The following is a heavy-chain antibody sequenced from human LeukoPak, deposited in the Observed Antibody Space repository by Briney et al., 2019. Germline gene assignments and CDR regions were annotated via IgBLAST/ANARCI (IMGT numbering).Heavy chain of an antibody. CDR1: GFTFSDYG. V-gene: IGHV3-21*01. J-gene: IGHJ4*02. Sequence: KSGGSLRLSCAASGFTFSDYGIHWVRQAPGKGLEWVSSSGTRSGTKYYADSVMGRFTISRDSAMNSVSLQINSLRAEDTAVYYCLLQMTYGELSDPDFRGQGTLVTVSS. CDR3: LLQMTYGELSDPDF. D-gene: IGHD3-16*02. CDR2: SGTRSGTK.